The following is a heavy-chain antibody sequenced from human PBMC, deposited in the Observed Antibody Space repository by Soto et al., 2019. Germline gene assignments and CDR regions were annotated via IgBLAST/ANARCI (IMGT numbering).Heavy chain of an antibody. D-gene: IGHD3-9*01. CDR3: ARPPGYISDWYYFDL. V-gene: IGHV1-2*02. CDR1: GYSFIDYY. Sequence: ASVKVSCKASGYSFIDYYIHWVRQAPGQGFEWMGRISPKSGGTDYAQKFEGRVTMTWDTSLNTAYMELSSLISDDTAVYYCARPPGYISDWYYFDLWGQGTLVTVSS. J-gene: IGHJ4*02. CDR2: ISPKSGGT.